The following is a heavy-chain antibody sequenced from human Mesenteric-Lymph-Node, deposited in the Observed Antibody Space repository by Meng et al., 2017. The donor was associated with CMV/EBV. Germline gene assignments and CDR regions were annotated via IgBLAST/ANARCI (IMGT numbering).Heavy chain of an antibody. V-gene: IGHV4-39*07. CDR2: IYDSGST. CDR3: ARDDAVTGTFDI. CDR1: GGSISSSSYY. D-gene: IGHD4-17*01. J-gene: IGHJ3*02. Sequence: SESLSLTCAVSGGSISSSSYYWGWLRQPPGKGLVSIGSIYDSGSTYYNPSLKSRVTISVDTSKNQFSLKLSSVTAADTAVYYCARDDAVTGTFDIWGQGAMVTVSS.